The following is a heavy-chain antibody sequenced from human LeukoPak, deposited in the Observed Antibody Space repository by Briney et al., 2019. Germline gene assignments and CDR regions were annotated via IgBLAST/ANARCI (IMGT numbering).Heavy chain of an antibody. V-gene: IGHV3-23*01. CDR3: AKAPNYYGSGSYHSYYYYGMDV. Sequence: GGSLRLSCAASGFTFSSCAMGWVRQAPGKGLEWVSAISGSGGSTYYADSVKGRFTISRDNSKNTLYLQMNSLRAEDTAVYYCAKAPNYYGSGSYHSYYYYGMDVWGKGTTVTVSS. CDR1: GFTFSSCA. D-gene: IGHD3-10*01. J-gene: IGHJ6*04. CDR2: ISGSGGST.